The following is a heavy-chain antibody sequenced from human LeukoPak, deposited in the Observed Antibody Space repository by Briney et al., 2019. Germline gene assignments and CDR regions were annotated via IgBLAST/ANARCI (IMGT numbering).Heavy chain of an antibody. Sequence: PGGSLRLSCVASGVTFEDYGMSWVRQAPGKGLEWVSGINWNGGSTGYADSVKGRFTISRDNAKNSLYLQMNSLRAEGTALYYCARGPYYYDSSAYNPYYWGQGTLVTVSS. J-gene: IGHJ4*02. CDR3: ARGPYYYDSSAYNPYY. CDR1: GVTFEDYG. CDR2: INWNGGST. V-gene: IGHV3-20*04. D-gene: IGHD3-22*01.